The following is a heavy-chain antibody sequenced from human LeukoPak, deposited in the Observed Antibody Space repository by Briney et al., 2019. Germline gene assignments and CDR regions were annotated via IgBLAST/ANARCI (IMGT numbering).Heavy chain of an antibody. CDR3: ARAPYSSGWQRTLRWFDY. J-gene: IGHJ4*02. CDR1: GGSFSGYY. CDR2: INHSGST. D-gene: IGHD6-19*01. V-gene: IGHV4-34*01. Sequence: SVTLSLTCAVYGGSFSGYYWSWIRQPPGKGLERIGEINHSGSTNYNPSPKSRVTISVDTSKNQFSLKLSSVTAADTAVYYCARAPYSSGWQRTLRWFDYWGQGTLVTISS.